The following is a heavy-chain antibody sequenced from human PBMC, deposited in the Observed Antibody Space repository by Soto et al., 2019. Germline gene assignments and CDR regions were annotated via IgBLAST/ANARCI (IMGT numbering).Heavy chain of an antibody. J-gene: IGHJ5*02. V-gene: IGHV4-59*01. Sequence: SETLSLTCTVSGGSISSYYWSWIRQPPWKGLEWIGYIYYSGSTNYNPSLKSRVTISVDTSKNQFSLKLSSVTAADTAVYYCARAGTTLGQGVISGWFDPWGQGTLVTVSS. CDR1: GGSISSYY. D-gene: IGHD3-10*01. CDR2: IYYSGST. CDR3: ARAGTTLGQGVISGWFDP.